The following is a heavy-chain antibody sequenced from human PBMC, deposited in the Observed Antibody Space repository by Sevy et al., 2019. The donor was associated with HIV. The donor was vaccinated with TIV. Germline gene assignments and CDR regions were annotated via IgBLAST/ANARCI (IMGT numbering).Heavy chain of an antibody. CDR1: GFTFSTYG. Sequence: GGSLRLSCAASGFTFSTYGMHWVCQAPGKGLEWVAVLSYDGREKYYGNSVKGRFTISRDNSKNTLYLQMNSLRDEDTAVYYCAKVGPHCSGGTCYHPLFDYCGQGTLVTVSS. CDR3: AKVGPHCSGGTCYHPLFDY. J-gene: IGHJ4*02. CDR2: LSYDGREK. V-gene: IGHV3-30*18. D-gene: IGHD2-15*01.